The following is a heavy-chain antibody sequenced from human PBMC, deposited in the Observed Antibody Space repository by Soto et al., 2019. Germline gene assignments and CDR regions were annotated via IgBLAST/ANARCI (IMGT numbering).Heavy chain of an antibody. Sequence: EVQLVQSGAEVKKPGESLKISCKGSGYSFTSYWIGWVRQMPGKGLEWMGIIYPGDSDTRYSPSFQGQVTIPADKSISTAYLKWSSLKASATAMYACAGHGVGDILTGQPDYWGQGTLVTVSS. V-gene: IGHV5-51*03. D-gene: IGHD3-9*01. J-gene: IGHJ4*02. CDR1: GYSFTSYW. CDR2: IYPGDSDT. CDR3: AGHGVGDILTGQPDY.